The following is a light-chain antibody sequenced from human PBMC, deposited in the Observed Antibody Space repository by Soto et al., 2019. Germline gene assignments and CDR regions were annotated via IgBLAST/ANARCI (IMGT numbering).Light chain of an antibody. V-gene: IGLV2-14*01. J-gene: IGLJ3*02. CDR1: SSDVGAYNF. CDR3: YSYRGSNAWV. Sequence: QSVLTQPASVSGSPGQSITISCTGTSSDVGAYNFVSWYQHHPGTAPKLMIYEVSNRPSGASNRFSSSKSGNTASLTISGLQTEDEADYYCYSYRGSNAWVFGRGTKLTVL. CDR2: EVS.